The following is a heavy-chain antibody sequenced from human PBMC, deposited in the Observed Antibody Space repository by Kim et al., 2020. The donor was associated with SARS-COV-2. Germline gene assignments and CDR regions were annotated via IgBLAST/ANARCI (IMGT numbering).Heavy chain of an antibody. CDR2: IYYSGST. Sequence: SETLSLTCTVSGGSISSYYWSWIRQPPGKGLEWIGYIYYSGSTNYNPSLKSRVTISVDTSKNQFSLKLSSVTAADTAVYYCARARSSSGGMDVWGRGTTVTVSS. CDR3: ARARSSSGGMDV. J-gene: IGHJ6*02. V-gene: IGHV4-59*01. CDR1: GGSISSYY.